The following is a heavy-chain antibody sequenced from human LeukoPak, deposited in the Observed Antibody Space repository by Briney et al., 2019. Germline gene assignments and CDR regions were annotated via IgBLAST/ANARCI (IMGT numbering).Heavy chain of an antibody. CDR2: ISGSGGST. Sequence: GGSLRLSCAASGFTFSSYGMSWVRQAPGKGLEWVSAISGSGGSTYYADSVKGRFTISRDNSKNTLYLQMNSLRAEDTAVYYCAKDPTHYRVWDYYETIGLSYWGQGTLVSVSS. V-gene: IGHV3-23*01. D-gene: IGHD3-22*01. CDR3: AKDPTHYRVWDYYETIGLSY. J-gene: IGHJ4*02. CDR1: GFTFSSYG.